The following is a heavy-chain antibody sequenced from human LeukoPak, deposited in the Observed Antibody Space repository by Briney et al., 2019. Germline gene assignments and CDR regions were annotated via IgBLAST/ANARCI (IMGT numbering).Heavy chain of an antibody. CDR2: IYPGDSDT. D-gene: IGHD5-12*01. CDR3: AIEGYSGYAALDY. CDR1: GYSFTSYW. Sequence: GXXLKISCKGSGYSFTSYWIGWVRQMPGKGLEWMGIIYPGDSDTRYSPSFQGQVTISADKSISTAYLQWSSLKASDTAMYYCAIEGYSGYAALDYWGQGTLVTVSS. J-gene: IGHJ4*02. V-gene: IGHV5-51*01.